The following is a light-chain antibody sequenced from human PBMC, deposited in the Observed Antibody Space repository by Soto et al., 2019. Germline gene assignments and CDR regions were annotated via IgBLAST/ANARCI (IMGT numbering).Light chain of an antibody. J-gene: IGLJ1*01. CDR1: TSDIGTYSY. Sequence: QSVLTQPASVSGSPGQSITISCAGTTSDIGTYSYDSWYQQHAGKAPKLIIYEVSHRPSGVSNRFSGSKSGSTASLTISGLQAEDEAHYCCSYVGATTYVFGTGTKVTVL. CDR2: EVS. CDR3: SYVGATTYV. V-gene: IGLV2-14*01.